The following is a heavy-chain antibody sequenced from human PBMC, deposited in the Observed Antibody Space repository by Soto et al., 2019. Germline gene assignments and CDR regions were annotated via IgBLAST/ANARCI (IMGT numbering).Heavy chain of an antibody. CDR1: GESISSRSYY. CDR2: IYYSGST. Sequence: ETLSVTCTVTGESISSRSYYRGWIRPPPGKGLEWIGSIYYSGSTYNNPSLRSRVSMSIDTSKDQFSLKLNYVTAADTALYFCERQRTSVVTQAYFDVWGPGSLVIVPS. CDR3: ERQRTSVVTQAYFDV. V-gene: IGHV4-39*01. J-gene: IGHJ4*02. D-gene: IGHD2-21*02.